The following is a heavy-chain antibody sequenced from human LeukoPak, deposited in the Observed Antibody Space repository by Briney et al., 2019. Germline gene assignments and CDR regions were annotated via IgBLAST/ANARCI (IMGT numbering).Heavy chain of an antibody. CDR3: ARGDGGDLWSGSPGTWFDP. CDR1: GGSISSHY. D-gene: IGHD3-3*01. Sequence: SETLSLTCTVSGGSISSHYWSWIRQPPGKGLEWIGYIYYSGSTNYNPSLKSRVTISVDTSKNQFSLKLSSVTAADTAVYYCARGDGGDLWSGSPGTWFDPWGQGTLVTVSS. V-gene: IGHV4-59*11. CDR2: IYYSGST. J-gene: IGHJ5*02.